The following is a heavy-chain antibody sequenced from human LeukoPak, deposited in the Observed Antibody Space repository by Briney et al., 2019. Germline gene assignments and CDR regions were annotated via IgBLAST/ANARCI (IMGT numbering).Heavy chain of an antibody. V-gene: IGHV3-21*01. J-gene: IGHJ4*02. Sequence: PGGSLRLSCAASGFTFSSYSMNWVRQAPGKGPEWVSSISSSSSYIYYADSVKGRLTVSRDNAKNSLYLQMNSLRAEDTAVYYCAKSDPYGDSLIEIWGQGALVTVSS. CDR3: AKSDPYGDSLIEI. CDR1: GFTFSSYS. D-gene: IGHD4-17*01. CDR2: ISSSSSYI.